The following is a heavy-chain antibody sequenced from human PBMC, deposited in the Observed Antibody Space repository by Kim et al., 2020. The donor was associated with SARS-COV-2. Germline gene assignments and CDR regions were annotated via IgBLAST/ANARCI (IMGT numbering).Heavy chain of an antibody. Sequence: GGSLRLSCAASGFTFSSYAMSWVRQAPGKGLEWVSAISGSGGSTYYADSVKGRFTISRDNSKNTLYLQMNSLRAEDTAVYYCAKEIGKYQPHYYYYGMDVWGQGTTVTVSS. J-gene: IGHJ6*02. CDR2: ISGSGGST. D-gene: IGHD2-2*01. CDR1: GFTFSSYA. V-gene: IGHV3-23*01. CDR3: AKEIGKYQPHYYYYGMDV.